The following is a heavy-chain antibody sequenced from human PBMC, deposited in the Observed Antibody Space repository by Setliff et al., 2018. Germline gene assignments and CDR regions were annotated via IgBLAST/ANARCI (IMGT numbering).Heavy chain of an antibody. J-gene: IGHJ4*02. Sequence: GASVKVSCKTSGYPFTDYYIHWVRQAPGQGLEWVGIINPSGGSTSYAQKFQGRVTMTRDTSTSTVYMELSSLRSEDTAMYFCAKSGDYSNRGHFDCWGQGTLVTVSS. V-gene: IGHV1-46*03. CDR3: AKSGDYSNRGHFDC. D-gene: IGHD4-4*01. CDR1: GYPFTDYY. CDR2: INPSGGST.